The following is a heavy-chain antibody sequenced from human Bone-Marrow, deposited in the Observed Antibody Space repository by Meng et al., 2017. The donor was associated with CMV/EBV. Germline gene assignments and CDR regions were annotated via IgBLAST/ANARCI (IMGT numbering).Heavy chain of an antibody. D-gene: IGHD3-22*01. V-gene: IGHV4-61*01. J-gene: IGHJ6*02. CDR3: AREAGYYYYDMDV. CDR2: LYYSGTT. CDR1: GGSISSSSYY. Sequence: SETLSLTCTVSGGSISSSSYYWGWIRQPPGKGLEWIGYLYYSGTTNYNPSLKSRVTISVDTSKNQFSLKLTSVTAADTAVYYCAREAGYYYYDMDVWGQGTTVTVSS.